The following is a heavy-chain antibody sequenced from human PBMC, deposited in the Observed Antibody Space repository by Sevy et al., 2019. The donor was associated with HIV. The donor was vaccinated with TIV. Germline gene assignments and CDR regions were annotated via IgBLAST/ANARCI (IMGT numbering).Heavy chain of an antibody. CDR1: GFTFDDYA. CDR2: ISLNSGSI. Sequence: GGSLRLSCAASGFTFDDYAMHWVRQAPGKGLEWVSGISLNSGSIGYADSVKGRFTISRDNAKNSLYLQMNSRRGEDTALYYCARIYDSSGYYFLGYYYGMDVWGQGTTVTVSS. D-gene: IGHD3-22*01. J-gene: IGHJ6*02. V-gene: IGHV3-9*01. CDR3: ARIYDSSGYYFLGYYYGMDV.